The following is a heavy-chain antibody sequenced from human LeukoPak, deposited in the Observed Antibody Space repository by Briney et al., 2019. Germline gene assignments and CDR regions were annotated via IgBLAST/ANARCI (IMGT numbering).Heavy chain of an antibody. J-gene: IGHJ5*02. CDR3: AREGRTSGTNWFDP. CDR2: IYHSGTT. D-gene: IGHD3-10*01. V-gene: IGHV4-38-2*02. CDR1: DYSITSDYY. Sequence: PSETLSLTCAVSDYSITSDYYWGWIRQPPGKGLEWIGSIYHSGTTDYNPSLKSRVTISVDTSKNQFSLKLTSVTAADTAVYYCAREGRTSGTNWFDPWGQGNLVTVSS.